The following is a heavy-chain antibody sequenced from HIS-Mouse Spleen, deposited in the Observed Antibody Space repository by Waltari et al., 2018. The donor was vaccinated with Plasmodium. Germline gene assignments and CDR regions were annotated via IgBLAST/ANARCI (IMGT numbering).Heavy chain of an antibody. Sequence: EVQLVESGGGLVQPGGSLSLSCAAPGFNFSRYWMSWVRQAPGKGLEWVANIKQDGSEKYYVDSVKGRFTISRDNAKNSLYLQMNSLRAEDTAVYYCASSWYWYFDLWGRGTLVTVSS. CDR1: GFNFSRYW. J-gene: IGHJ2*01. CDR3: ASSWYWYFDL. CDR2: IKQDGSEK. D-gene: IGHD6-13*01. V-gene: IGHV3-7*01.